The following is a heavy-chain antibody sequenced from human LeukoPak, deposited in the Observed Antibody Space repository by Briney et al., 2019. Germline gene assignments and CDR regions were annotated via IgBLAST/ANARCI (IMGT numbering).Heavy chain of an antibody. CDR3: ARDGVGDVYFIDERIANY. V-gene: IGHV3-7*01. D-gene: IGHD1-26*01. Sequence: GGSLRLSCAASGFNLSYNWMSWVRQAPGKGLEWVASIKQDGSEKYYVDSVEGRFTISRDNAKNSLYLQMNSLRAEDTAVYYCARDGVGDVYFIDERIANYWGQGTLVTVSS. CDR1: GFNLSYNW. CDR2: IKQDGSEK. J-gene: IGHJ4*02.